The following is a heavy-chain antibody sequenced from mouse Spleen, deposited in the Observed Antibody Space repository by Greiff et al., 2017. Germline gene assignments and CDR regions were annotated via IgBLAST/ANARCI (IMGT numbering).Heavy chain of an antibody. CDR2: IYPRSGNT. D-gene: IGHD2-14*01. Sequence: QVQLQQSGAELARPGASVKLSCKASGYTFTSYGISWVKQRTGQGLEWIGEIYPRSGNTYYNEKFKGKATLTADKSSSTAYMELRSLTSEDSAVYFCARSGVYRYWYFDVWGAGTTVTVSS. V-gene: IGHV1-81*01. CDR3: ARSGVYRYWYFDV. CDR1: GYTFTSYG. J-gene: IGHJ1*01.